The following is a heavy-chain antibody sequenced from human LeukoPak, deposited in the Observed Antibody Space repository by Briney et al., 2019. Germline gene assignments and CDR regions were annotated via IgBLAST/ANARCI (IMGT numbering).Heavy chain of an antibody. D-gene: IGHD6-6*01. CDR2: IYHSGTT. CDR1: GGSISSSNW. V-gene: IGHV4-4*02. CDR3: ARLGAARPPDY. Sequence: SGTLSLTCAVSGGSISSSNWWTWVRQPPGKGLEWIGEIYHSGTTNYNPSLKSRVTISVDTSKNQFSLKLSSVTAADTAVYYCARLGAARPPDYWGQGTLVTVSS. J-gene: IGHJ4*02.